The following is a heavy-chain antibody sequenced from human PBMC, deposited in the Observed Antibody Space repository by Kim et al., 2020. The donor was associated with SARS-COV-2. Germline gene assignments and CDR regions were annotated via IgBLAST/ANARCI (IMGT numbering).Heavy chain of an antibody. Sequence: GGSLRLSCAASGFTFSSYGMHWVRQAPGKGLEWVAVIWYDGSNKYYADSVKGRFTISRDNSKNTLYLQMNSLRAEDTAVYYCASAFLGYCSSTSCLQDYYYYGMDVWGQGTTVTVSS. V-gene: IGHV3-33*01. J-gene: IGHJ6*02. CDR3: ASAFLGYCSSTSCLQDYYYYGMDV. CDR1: GFTFSSYG. CDR2: IWYDGSNK. D-gene: IGHD2-2*01.